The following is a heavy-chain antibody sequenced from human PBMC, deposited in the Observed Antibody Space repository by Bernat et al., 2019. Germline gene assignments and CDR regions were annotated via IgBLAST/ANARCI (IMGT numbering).Heavy chain of an antibody. D-gene: IGHD6-19*01. CDR2: ISGSGGST. V-gene: IGHV3-23*01. Sequence: EVQLLESGGGLVQPGGSLRLSCAASGFTFSSYAMSWVRQAPGKGLEWVSAISGSGGSTYYADSVKGRFTISRDNSKNTLYLQMNSLRAEDTAVYYCAKDLTGGCGPLIPSQVSPLDYWGQGTLVTVSS. CDR1: GFTFSSYA. CDR3: AKDLTGGCGPLIPSQVSPLDY. J-gene: IGHJ4*02.